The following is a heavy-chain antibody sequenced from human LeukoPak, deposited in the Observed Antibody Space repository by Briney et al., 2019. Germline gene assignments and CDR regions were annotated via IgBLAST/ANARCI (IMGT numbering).Heavy chain of an antibody. V-gene: IGHV1-3*01. CDR3: ARVPLHDSSGHYYPH. D-gene: IGHD3-22*01. CDR2: INGGNGNA. Sequence: ASVKVSCKTSGYTFTNYGMHWVRQAPGQRLEWMGWINGGNGNAKYSQNFQGRVTIIRDTSASTAYMKLSSLRSEDTAVYYCARVPLHDSSGHYYPHWGQGTLVTVSS. J-gene: IGHJ1*01. CDR1: GYTFTNYG.